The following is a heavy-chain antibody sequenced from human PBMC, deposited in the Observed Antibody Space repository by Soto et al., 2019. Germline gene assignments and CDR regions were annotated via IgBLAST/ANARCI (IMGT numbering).Heavy chain of an antibody. CDR1: GYTFTLYT. CDR2: INTGNGNT. D-gene: IGHD5-18*01. CDR3: AKLGGGYIFGPYLDY. V-gene: IGHV1-3*04. J-gene: IGHJ4*02. Sequence: QVQIVQSGAEVKKPGASVKVSCKTSGYTFTLYTIHWVRQAPGQRLEWMGWINTGNGNTKYSQRLQGGVTMRRDTSTSTAYMELSSLTSEDTAVYYCAKLGGGYIFGPYLDYWGQGTLVTVSS.